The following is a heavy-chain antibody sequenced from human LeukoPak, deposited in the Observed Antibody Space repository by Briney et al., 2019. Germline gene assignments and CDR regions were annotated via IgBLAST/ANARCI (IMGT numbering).Heavy chain of an antibody. D-gene: IGHD2-15*01. CDR3: ARWVVAWGFDY. CDR1: GGSISSYY. J-gene: IGHJ4*02. Sequence: SETLSLTCTVSGGSISSYYWSWIRQPPGKGLEWIGYIYYSGNTNYNPSPKSRVTISVDTSKNQFSLKLSSVTAADTAVYYCARWVVAWGFDYWGQGTLVTVSS. V-gene: IGHV4-59*01. CDR2: IYYSGNT.